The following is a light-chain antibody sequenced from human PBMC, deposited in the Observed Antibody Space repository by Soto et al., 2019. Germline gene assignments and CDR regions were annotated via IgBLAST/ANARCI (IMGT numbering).Light chain of an antibody. CDR2: GNS. CDR1: SSNIGAGYD. Sequence: QSVLTQPPSVSGAPGQRVTISCTGSSSNIGAGYDVHWYQQLPGTAPKLLIYGNSNRPSGVPDRFSGSKSGTSASLAITVLQAEDEAVYYCQSYDSSLSGYVFGTGTKVTVL. J-gene: IGLJ1*01. CDR3: QSYDSSLSGYV. V-gene: IGLV1-40*01.